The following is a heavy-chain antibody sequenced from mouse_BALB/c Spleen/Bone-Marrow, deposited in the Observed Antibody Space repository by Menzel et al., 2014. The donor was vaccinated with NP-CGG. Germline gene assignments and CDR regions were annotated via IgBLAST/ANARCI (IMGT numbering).Heavy chain of an antibody. V-gene: IGHV1-87*01. CDR3: ARGDPFDY. Sequence: QVQLQQSGAELARPGASVKLSCKASGYTFTSYWMQWVKQRPGQGLEWIGAIYPGDGDTRYTQKFKGKATLTADKSSSTAYMQLSSLASEDSAVYYCARGDPFDYWGRGTTLTVSS. CDR2: IYPGDGDT. J-gene: IGHJ2*01. CDR1: GYTFTSYW.